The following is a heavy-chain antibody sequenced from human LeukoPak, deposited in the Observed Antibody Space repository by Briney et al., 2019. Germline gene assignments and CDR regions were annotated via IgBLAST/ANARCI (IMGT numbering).Heavy chain of an antibody. J-gene: IGHJ4*02. CDR3: VKSSGYSGYDHGDY. CDR2: ISHDGYDK. CDR1: GFNFKSFG. D-gene: IGHD5-12*01. V-gene: IGHV3-30*18. Sequence: GGSLRLSCAASGFNFKSFGMHWVRQAPGKGLEWVAVISHDGYDKYYVDTVKGRFTISRDNSNSVYLQMISLRPEDTAMYYCVKSSGYSGYDHGDYWGQGTMVTVSS.